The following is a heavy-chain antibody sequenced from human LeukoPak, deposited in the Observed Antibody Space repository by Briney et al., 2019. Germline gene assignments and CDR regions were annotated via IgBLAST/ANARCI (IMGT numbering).Heavy chain of an antibody. Sequence: PSETLSLTRTVSGGYISGHYWSWIRQPPGKGLEWIGYIHYSGSTNYNPSLKSRVTISVDTSKNQFSLKVNSMTAADTAVYYCAKHLTNAYYDIIWSDPWGQGTLVTVSS. D-gene: IGHD3-16*01. CDR3: AKHLTNAYYDIIWSDP. J-gene: IGHJ5*02. CDR2: IHYSGST. CDR1: GGYISGHY. V-gene: IGHV4-59*11.